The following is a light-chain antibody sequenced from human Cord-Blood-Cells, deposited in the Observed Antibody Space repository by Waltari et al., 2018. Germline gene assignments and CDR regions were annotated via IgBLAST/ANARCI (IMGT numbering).Light chain of an antibody. V-gene: IGLV2-8*01. J-gene: IGLJ2*01. CDR2: EVS. CDR3: SSYAGSNNFVV. CDR1: SSDVGGYNY. Sequence: QSALTQPPSASASPGQSVTISCTGTSSDVGGYNYVSWYQQHPGKAPNLMIYEVSERPSGVPDRFSGSKSGNTASLTVSGLQAEDEADYYCSSYAGSNNFVVFGGGTKLTVL.